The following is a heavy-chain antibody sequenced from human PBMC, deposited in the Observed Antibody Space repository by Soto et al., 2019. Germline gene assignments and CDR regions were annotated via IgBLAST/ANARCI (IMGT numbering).Heavy chain of an antibody. CDR3: AKETATAITYYYFYGMDV. J-gene: IGHJ6*02. CDR2: ISFDGRNK. CDR1: GFIFSTYG. V-gene: IGHV3-30*18. D-gene: IGHD5-12*01. Sequence: QVQLVESGGGVVQPGRSLRLSCAASGFIFSTYGMHWVRQAPGKGLEWVAVISFDGRNKYYADSVRGRFTISRDNSKNTLHLQMISLRGEDTAVYYCAKETATAITYYYFYGMDVWGQGPTVTFSS.